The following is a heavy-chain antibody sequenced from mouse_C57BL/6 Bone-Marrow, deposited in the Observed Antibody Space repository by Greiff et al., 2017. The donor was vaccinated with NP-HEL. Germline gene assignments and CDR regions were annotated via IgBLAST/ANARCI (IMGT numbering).Heavy chain of an antibody. J-gene: IGHJ1*03. Sequence: EVQLQQSGPELVKPGASVKIPCKASGYTFTDYNMDWVKQSHGKSLEWIGDINPNNGGTIYNQKFKGKATLTVDKSSSTAYMELRSLTSEDTAVYYCARGYYGSSSHWYFDVWGTGTTVTVSS. CDR2: INPNNGGT. D-gene: IGHD1-1*01. V-gene: IGHV1-18*01. CDR3: ARGYYGSSSHWYFDV. CDR1: GYTFTDYN.